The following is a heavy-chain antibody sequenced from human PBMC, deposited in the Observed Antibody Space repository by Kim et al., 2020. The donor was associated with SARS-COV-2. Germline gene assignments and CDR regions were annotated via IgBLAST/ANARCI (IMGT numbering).Heavy chain of an antibody. D-gene: IGHD6-19*01. CDR2: YN. V-gene: IGHV6-1*01. Sequence: YNDYAISVKSRTTINPDTSNNQFSRQLNSVTSDDTAVYYCARDFSGLGIEYWGQGTLVTVSS. J-gene: IGHJ4*02. CDR3: ARDFSGLGIEY.